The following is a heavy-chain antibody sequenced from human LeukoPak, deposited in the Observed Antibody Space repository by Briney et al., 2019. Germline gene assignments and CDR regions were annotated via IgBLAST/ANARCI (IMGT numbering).Heavy chain of an antibody. V-gene: IGHV1-69*06. Sequence: GASVKVSCKASGGTFSSYAISWVRQAPGQGLEWMGGIIPIFGTANYAQKFQGRVTITADKSTSTAYMELSSLRSEDTAVYYCARAKLKLRIITIFRNIGGWFDPWGQGTLVTVSS. D-gene: IGHD3-9*01. CDR1: GGTFSSYA. CDR2: IIPIFGTA. J-gene: IGHJ5*02. CDR3: ARAKLKLRIITIFRNIGGWFDP.